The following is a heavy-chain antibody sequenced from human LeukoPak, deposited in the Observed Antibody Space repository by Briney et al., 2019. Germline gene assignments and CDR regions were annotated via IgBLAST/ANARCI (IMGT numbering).Heavy chain of an antibody. Sequence: SETLSLTCAVYGGSFSGYYWSWIRQPPGKGLEWIGEINHSGSTNYNPSLKSRVTISVDTSKNQFSLKLSSVTAADTAVYYCARLGSSGWYYWGREPWSPSPQ. CDR1: GGSFSGYY. J-gene: IGHJ4*02. V-gene: IGHV4-34*01. CDR3: ARLGSSGWYY. CDR2: INHSGST. D-gene: IGHD6-19*01.